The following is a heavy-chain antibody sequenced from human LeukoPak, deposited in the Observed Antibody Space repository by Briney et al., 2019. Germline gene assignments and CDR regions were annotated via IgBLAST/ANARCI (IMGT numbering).Heavy chain of an antibody. V-gene: IGHV4-4*02. J-gene: IGHJ3*02. CDR3: ARGLSRSFAFDI. Sequence: SGTLSLTCAVSGGSISSSNWWSWVRQPPGKGLQWIGEIYHSGSTNYNPPLKNRVTISVDKSKNQFSLKLSSVTAADTAVYYCARGLSRSFAFDIWGQGTMVTVSS. D-gene: IGHD2-2*01. CDR1: GGSISSSNW. CDR2: IYHSGST.